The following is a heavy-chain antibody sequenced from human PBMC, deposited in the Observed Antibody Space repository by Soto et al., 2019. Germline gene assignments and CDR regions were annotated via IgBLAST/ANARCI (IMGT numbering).Heavy chain of an antibody. J-gene: IGHJ5*02. V-gene: IGHV4-61*01. D-gene: IGHD3-10*01. CDR2: IYYSGST. CDR3: ARGLNYGSGSYLFDP. Sequence: SETLSLTCTVSGGSVSSGSYYWSWIRQPPGKGLEWIGYIYYSGSTNYNPSLKSRVTISVDTSKNQFSLKLSSVTAADTAVYYCARGLNYGSGSYLFDPWGQGTLVTVSS. CDR1: GGSVSSGSYY.